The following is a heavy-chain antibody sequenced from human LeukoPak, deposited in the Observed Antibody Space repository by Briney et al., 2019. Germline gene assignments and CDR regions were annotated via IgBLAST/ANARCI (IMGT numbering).Heavy chain of an antibody. D-gene: IGHD6-6*01. CDR3: AKDSSSIPKAV. CDR1: GFTVSSNY. J-gene: IGHJ4*02. Sequence: GGSLRLSCAASGFTVSSNYMSWVRQAPGKGLEWVAVISYDGSNKYYADSVKGRFTISRDNSKNTLYLQMNSLRAEDTAVYYCAKDSSSIPKAVWGQGTLVTVSS. CDR2: ISYDGSNK. V-gene: IGHV3-30*18.